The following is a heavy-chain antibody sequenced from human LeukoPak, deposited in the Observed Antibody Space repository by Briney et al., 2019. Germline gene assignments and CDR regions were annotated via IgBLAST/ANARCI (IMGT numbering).Heavy chain of an antibody. J-gene: IGHJ6*03. CDR1: GYTFTGYY. Sequence: GASVKVSCKASGYTFTGYYMHWARQAPGQGLEWMGWINPNSGGTNYAQKFQGRVTMTRDTSISTAYMELSRLRSDDTAVYYCAIHPAAEPNYYYYYLDVWGKGTTVTVSS. CDR3: AIHPAAEPNYYYYYLDV. V-gene: IGHV1-2*02. D-gene: IGHD6-13*01. CDR2: INPNSGGT.